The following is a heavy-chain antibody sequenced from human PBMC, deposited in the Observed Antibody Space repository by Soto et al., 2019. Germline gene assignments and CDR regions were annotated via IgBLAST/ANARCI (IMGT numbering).Heavy chain of an antibody. Sequence: PGGSLRLSCAASGFTFSSYPMNWVRQAPGKGLEWVSYISASTSAIYYADSVKGRFTVSRDIAKNSLYLQMTSLSDDDSALYYCARKCSSGHCFSSYAMDVWGQGPTVTVYS. CDR1: GFTFSSYP. D-gene: IGHD2-15*01. J-gene: IGHJ6*02. V-gene: IGHV3-48*02. CDR2: ISASTSAI. CDR3: ARKCSSGHCFSSYAMDV.